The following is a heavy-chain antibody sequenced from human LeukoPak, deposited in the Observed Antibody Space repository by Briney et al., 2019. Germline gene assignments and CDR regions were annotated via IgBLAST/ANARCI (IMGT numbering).Heavy chain of an antibody. CDR3: ARERPDYGDFDY. CDR1: GGSISSGDDY. CDR2: IYYSGST. D-gene: IGHD4-17*01. J-gene: IGHJ4*02. V-gene: IGHV4-30-4*08. Sequence: PSETLSLTCTVSGGSISSGDDYWSWIRQPPGKGLEWIGYIYYSGSTYYNPSLKSRVTISVDTSKNQFSLKLSSVTAADTAVYYCARERPDYGDFDYWGQGTLVTVSS.